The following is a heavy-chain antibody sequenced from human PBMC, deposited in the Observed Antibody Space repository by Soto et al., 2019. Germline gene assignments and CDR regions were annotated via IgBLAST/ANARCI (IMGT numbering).Heavy chain of an antibody. J-gene: IGHJ4*02. D-gene: IGHD3-22*01. CDR3: ARDINYDSSGYYYD. CDR1: GGTFSSYA. Sequence: QVQLVQSGAEVKKPGSSVKVSCKASGGTFSSYAISWVRQAPGQGLEWMGGIIPIFGTANYAQKFQGRVTXXAXEXXSTAYMELSSLRSEDTGVYYCARDINYDSSGYYYDWGQGTLVTVSS. CDR2: IIPIFGTA. V-gene: IGHV1-69*12.